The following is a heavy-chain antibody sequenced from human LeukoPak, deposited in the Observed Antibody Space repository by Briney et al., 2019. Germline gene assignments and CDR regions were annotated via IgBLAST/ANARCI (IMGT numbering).Heavy chain of an antibody. J-gene: IGHJ4*02. D-gene: IGHD3-10*01. CDR1: QASISSYF. CDR3: ALPFGLASGRYTSVCH. V-gene: IGHV4-59*01. Sequence: SETLSLTCTVSQASISSYFWSWIRQPPGKGLEWIGYVYYSGSTDYNYNPSLKSRVTLSVDTSKNSFSLRLNSFTDADTAFDYRALPFGLASGRYTSVCHWGRGNLVTVSS. CDR2: VYYSGSTDY.